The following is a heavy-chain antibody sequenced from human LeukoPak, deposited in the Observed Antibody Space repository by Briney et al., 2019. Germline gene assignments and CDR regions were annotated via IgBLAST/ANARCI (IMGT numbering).Heavy chain of an antibody. CDR2: ISAYNGNT. Sequence: ASVKVSCKASGYTFTSYGISWVRQAPGQGLEWMGWISAYNGNTNYAQKLQGRVTMTTDTSTSTAYMELRSLRSDDTAVYYCARDCSGGSCYGRSPFDYWGQGTLVTVSS. CDR3: ARDCSGGSCYGRSPFDY. J-gene: IGHJ4*02. CDR1: GYTFTSYG. D-gene: IGHD2-15*01. V-gene: IGHV1-18*01.